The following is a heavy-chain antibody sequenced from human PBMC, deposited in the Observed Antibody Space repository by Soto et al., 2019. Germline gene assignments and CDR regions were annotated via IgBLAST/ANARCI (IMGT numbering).Heavy chain of an antibody. V-gene: IGHV1-2*04. CDR1: GYTFTGYY. Sequence: GASVKVSCKASGYTFTGYYMHWVRQAPGQGLEWMGWINPNSGGTNYAQKFQGWVTMTRDTSISTAYMELSRLRSDDTAVYYCALDSSSWYELDYWGQGTLVTVSS. J-gene: IGHJ4*02. D-gene: IGHD6-13*01. CDR3: ALDSSSWYELDY. CDR2: INPNSGGT.